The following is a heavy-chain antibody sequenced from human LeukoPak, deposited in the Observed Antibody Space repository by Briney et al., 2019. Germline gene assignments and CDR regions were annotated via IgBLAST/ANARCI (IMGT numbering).Heavy chain of an antibody. J-gene: IGHJ4*02. CDR3: AKDGPMVRGVTNFDY. CDR2: IRYDGSNK. Sequence: PGGSLRLSCAASGFTFSSYGMHWVRQAPGKGLEWVAFIRYDGSNKYYADSVKGRFTISRDNSKNTLYLQMNSLRAEDTAVYYCAKDGPMVRGVTNFDYWGQGTLVTVSS. CDR1: GFTFSSYG. V-gene: IGHV3-30*02. D-gene: IGHD3-10*01.